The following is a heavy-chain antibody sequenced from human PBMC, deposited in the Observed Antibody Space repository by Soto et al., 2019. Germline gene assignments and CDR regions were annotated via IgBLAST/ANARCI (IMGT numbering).Heavy chain of an antibody. CDR2: ISYDGSNK. J-gene: IGHJ4*02. CDR3: AKFGWFGELLSGALDY. CDR1: GFTFSSYG. V-gene: IGHV3-30*18. Sequence: PGGSLRLSCAASGFTFSSYGMHWVRQAPGKGLEWVAVISYDGSNKYYADSVKGRFTISRDNSKNTLYLQMNSLRAEDTAVYYCAKFGWFGELLSGALDYWGQGTLVTVSS. D-gene: IGHD3-10*01.